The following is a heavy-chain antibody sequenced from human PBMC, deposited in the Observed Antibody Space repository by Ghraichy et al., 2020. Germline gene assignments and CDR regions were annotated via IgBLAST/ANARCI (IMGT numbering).Heavy chain of an antibody. Sequence: LSLTCAASGFTFSSYGMHWVRQAPGKGLEWVAVIWYDGSNKYYADSVKGRFTISRDNSKNTLYLQMNSLRAEDTAVYYCARDKSISRGYYYGMDVWGQGTTVTVSS. J-gene: IGHJ6*02. CDR2: IWYDGSNK. CDR1: GFTFSSYG. D-gene: IGHD2-21*01. CDR3: ARDKSISRGYYYGMDV. V-gene: IGHV3-33*01.